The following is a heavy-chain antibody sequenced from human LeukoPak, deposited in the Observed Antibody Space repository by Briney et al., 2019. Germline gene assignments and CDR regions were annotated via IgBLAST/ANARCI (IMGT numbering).Heavy chain of an antibody. J-gene: IGHJ4*02. V-gene: IGHV4-39*01. CDR1: GGSISSSSYY. CDR2: IFYSGNT. Sequence: SETLSLTCTVSGGSISSSSYYWGWIRQPPGKGLEWIGSIFYSGNTYYNPSLKSRVTISVDTSNNQFSLKLISVTAADTAVYYCVRGAARPDYWGQGTLVTVSS. D-gene: IGHD6-6*01. CDR3: VRGAARPDY.